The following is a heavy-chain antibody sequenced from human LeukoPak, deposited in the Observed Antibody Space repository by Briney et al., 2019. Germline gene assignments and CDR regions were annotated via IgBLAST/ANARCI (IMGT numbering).Heavy chain of an antibody. V-gene: IGHV2-70*11. CDR3: ARMRYYDILTGYGHFDY. D-gene: IGHD3-9*01. CDR2: IDRDDDK. J-gene: IGHJ4*02. CDR1: GFSLSTSGMC. Sequence: ESGPTLVNPTQTLTLTCTFSGFSLSTSGMCVSWIRQPPRKALEWLARIDRDDDKYYSTSLKTRLTISKDTSKNQVVLTMTNMDPVDTATYYCARMRYYDILTGYGHFDYWGQGTLVTVSS.